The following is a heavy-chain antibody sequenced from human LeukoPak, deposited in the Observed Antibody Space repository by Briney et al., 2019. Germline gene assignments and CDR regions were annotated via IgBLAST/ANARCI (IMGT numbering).Heavy chain of an antibody. CDR2: INPSGGST. CDR3: ARGVVGSGGRSNWFDP. CDR1: GYTFTSYY. J-gene: IGHJ5*02. V-gene: IGHV1-46*01. D-gene: IGHD2-15*01. Sequence: ASVKVSCKASGYTFTSYYMHWVRQAPGQGLEWMGIINPSGGSTSYAQKFQGRVTMTRDMSTSTVYMELSRLISDDTAVYYCARGVVGSGGRSNWFDPWGQGTLVTVSS.